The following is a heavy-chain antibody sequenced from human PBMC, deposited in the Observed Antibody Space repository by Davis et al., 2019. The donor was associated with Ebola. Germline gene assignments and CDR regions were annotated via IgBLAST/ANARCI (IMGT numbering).Heavy chain of an antibody. CDR2: TRNRANSYTT. J-gene: IGHJ4*02. D-gene: IGHD2-2*01. CDR3: ARSCSSTNCYPDY. V-gene: IGHV3-72*01. CDR1: GFTLSDHY. Sequence: GESLKLSCAASGFTLSDHYMDCVRQAPGKGLQWVGRTRNRANSYTTEYAASVKGRFTISRDDSKNSLYLQMNSLRTEDTALYYCARSCSSTNCYPDYWGQGTLVTVSS.